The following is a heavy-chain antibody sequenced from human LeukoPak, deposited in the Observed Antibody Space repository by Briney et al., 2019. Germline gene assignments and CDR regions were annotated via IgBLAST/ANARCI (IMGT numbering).Heavy chain of an antibody. CDR1: GFTVSSNY. J-gene: IGHJ3*02. D-gene: IGHD3-9*01. Sequence: GGSLRLSCAASGFTVSSNYMSWVRQAPGKGLEWVSVIYSGGSTYYADSVKGRFTISRDNSKNTLYLQMNSLRAEDTAVYYCARALYYDILTGYHDAFDIWGQGTMVTVSS. CDR3: ARALYYDILTGYHDAFDI. V-gene: IGHV3-66*01. CDR2: IYSGGST.